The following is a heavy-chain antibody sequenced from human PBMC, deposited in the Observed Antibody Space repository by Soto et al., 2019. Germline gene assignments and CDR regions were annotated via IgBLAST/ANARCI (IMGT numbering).Heavy chain of an antibody. V-gene: IGHV4-4*07. J-gene: IGHJ2*01. CDR1: GASISSHN. CDR3: ARDRGDYNSSWFWYISH. Sequence: QVQLQESGPGLVKPSETLSLTCSVSGASISSHNWVWIRQPAGKGPEWVGRINIGGAINYSPSLKTRVTMSIDTSKNQFSLHLRSVTAADTAMYFCARDRGDYNSSWFWYISHWGPRTLVTVSS. CDR2: INIGGAI. D-gene: IGHD3-22*01.